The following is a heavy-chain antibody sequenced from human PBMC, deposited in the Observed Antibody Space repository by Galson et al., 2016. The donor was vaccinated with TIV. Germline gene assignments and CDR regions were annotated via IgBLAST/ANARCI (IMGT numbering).Heavy chain of an antibody. CDR1: GDSVSGNTAA. J-gene: IGHJ6*02. D-gene: IGHD1-7*01. CDR2: TYYTSKWNT. Sequence: CAISGDSVSGNTAAWNWVRQSPSRGLEWLGRTYYTSKWNTGYAVSVKGRIIIRPDTSMNQVSLQLSSVIPDDTAVYYCSRGNWNYGMGGAMDVWGQGTSVTVSS. CDR3: SRGNWNYGMGGAMDV. V-gene: IGHV6-1*01.